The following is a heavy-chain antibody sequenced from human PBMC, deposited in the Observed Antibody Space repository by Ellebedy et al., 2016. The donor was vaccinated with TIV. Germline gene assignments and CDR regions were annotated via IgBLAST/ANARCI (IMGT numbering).Heavy chain of an antibody. CDR1: GFTFSSYW. D-gene: IGHD3-22*01. V-gene: IGHV3-7*01. Sequence: GESLKISCAASGFTFSSYWMSWVRQAPGRGLAWVANIHPDGSEKYYVDSVKGRFTISRDNAKNSLYLQMNSLRAEDTAVYYCARAASGIVVVNHWGYWGQGTLVTVSS. J-gene: IGHJ4*02. CDR2: IHPDGSEK. CDR3: ARAASGIVVVNHWGY.